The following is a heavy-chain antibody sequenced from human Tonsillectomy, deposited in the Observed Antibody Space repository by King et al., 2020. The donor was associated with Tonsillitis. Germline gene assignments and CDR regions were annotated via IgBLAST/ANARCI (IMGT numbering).Heavy chain of an antibody. D-gene: IGHD3-3*01. CDR1: VGSISSGKHY. J-gene: IGHJ3*02. CDR2: IYYIGST. Sequence: VQLQESGPGLVKPSQTLSLTCTFSVGSISSGKHYWNWIRQHPVKVLEWIGYIYYIGSTYYNPSLTSRVTISVDTSKNQFSLKLSSVTSADTAVYYCARGTIFGVVYHAFDIWGQGTMVTVSS. V-gene: IGHV4-31*03. CDR3: ARGTIFGVVYHAFDI.